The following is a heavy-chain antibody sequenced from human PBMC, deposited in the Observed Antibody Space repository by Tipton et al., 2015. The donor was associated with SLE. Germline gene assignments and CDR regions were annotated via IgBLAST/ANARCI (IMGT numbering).Heavy chain of an antibody. V-gene: IGHV4-59*11. Sequence: TLSLTCTVSGGSITIHYWTWIRQPPGKGLAWIGYSNYSGTTHDNPSLKSRVTMSVDMSKNQFSLSLTSVTAADTAVYYCARTLGAIAHTVYDAFDIWGQGKMVTVSS. J-gene: IGHJ3*02. CDR3: ARTLGAIAHTVYDAFDI. CDR1: GGSITIHY. CDR2: SNYSGTT. D-gene: IGHD1-26*01.